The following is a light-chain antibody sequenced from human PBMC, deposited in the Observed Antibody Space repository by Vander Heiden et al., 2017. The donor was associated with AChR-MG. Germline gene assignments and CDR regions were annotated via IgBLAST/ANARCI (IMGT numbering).Light chain of an antibody. V-gene: IGLV1-44*01. CDR3: AAWDDSLNGPV. CDR1: SSHIGSNT. CDR2: SNN. J-gene: IGLJ3*02. Sequence: QSVLTQPPSASGTPGQRVTISCSGSSSHIGSNTVNWYQQLPGTAPKLIIYSNNQRPSGVPDRCSGSKSGTSASLAISGLQSEDEADYYCAAWDDSLNGPVFGGGTKLTVL.